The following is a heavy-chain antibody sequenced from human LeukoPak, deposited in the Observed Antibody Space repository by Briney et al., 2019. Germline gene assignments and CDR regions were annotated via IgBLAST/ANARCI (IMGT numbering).Heavy chain of an antibody. D-gene: IGHD2-15*01. Sequence: GSLRLSCAASGFTFSSYEMNWVRQAPGEGLEWVSYISSSGSTIYYAASAKGRFTISRDNAKNSLYLQMNSLRAEDTAVYYCARGGGWFDPWGQGTLVTVSS. CDR2: ISSSGSTI. V-gene: IGHV3-48*03. J-gene: IGHJ5*02. CDR3: ARGGGWFDP. CDR1: GFTFSSYE.